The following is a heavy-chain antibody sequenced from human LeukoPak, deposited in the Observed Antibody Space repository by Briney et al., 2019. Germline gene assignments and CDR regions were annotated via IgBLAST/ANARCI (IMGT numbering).Heavy chain of an antibody. CDR2: ISYDGSNK. Sequence: PGRSLRLSCAASGFTFSSYGMHWVRQAPGKGLEWVAVISYDGSNKYYADSVKGRFTISRDNAKNSLYLQMNSLRAEDTAVYYCARSIDKLERGAFDIWGQGTMVTVSS. J-gene: IGHJ3*02. V-gene: IGHV3-30*03. CDR1: GFTFSSYG. D-gene: IGHD1-1*01. CDR3: ARSIDKLERGAFDI.